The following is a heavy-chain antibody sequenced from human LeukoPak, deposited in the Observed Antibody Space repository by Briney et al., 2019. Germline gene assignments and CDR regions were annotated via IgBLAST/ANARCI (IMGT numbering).Heavy chain of an antibody. Sequence: SETLSLTCTVSGGSISSYYWSWIRQPPGKGLEWIGYIYYSGSTNYNPSLKSRVTISVDTSKNQFSLKLSSVTAADTAVYYCARTRGFDYYDSSGYYPSLPYYFDYWGQGTLVTVSP. CDR2: IYYSGST. CDR3: ARTRGFDYYDSSGYYPSLPYYFDY. J-gene: IGHJ4*02. D-gene: IGHD3-22*01. CDR1: GGSISSYY. V-gene: IGHV4-59*08.